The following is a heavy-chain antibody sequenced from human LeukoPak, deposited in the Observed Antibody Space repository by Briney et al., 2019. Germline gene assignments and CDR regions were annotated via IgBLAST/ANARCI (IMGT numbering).Heavy chain of an antibody. CDR3: ARRPIVGATEYNWFDP. Sequence: SETLSLTCTVSGGSISSSSYYWGWIRQPPGKGLEWIGSIYYSGSTYYNPSLKSRVTISVDTSKNQFSLKLSSVIAADTAVYYCARRPIVGATEYNWFDPWGQGTLVTGSS. D-gene: IGHD1-26*01. CDR2: IYYSGST. V-gene: IGHV4-39*01. CDR1: GGSISSSSYY. J-gene: IGHJ5*02.